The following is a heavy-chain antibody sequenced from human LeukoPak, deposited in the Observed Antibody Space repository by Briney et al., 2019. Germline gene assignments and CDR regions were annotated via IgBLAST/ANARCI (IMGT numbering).Heavy chain of an antibody. CDR2: IHYSGTT. CDR1: GGSISSGGYY. CDR3: ARDRVDNWFDP. D-gene: IGHD2-15*01. Sequence: SQTLSLTCTVSGGSISSGGYYWNWIRQHPGKGLEWIGYIHYSGTTYQNPSLKSRVTISVDTTKNHFSLKLNSVTAADTAVYYCARDRVDNWFDPWGQGTLVTVSS. J-gene: IGHJ5*02. V-gene: IGHV4-31*03.